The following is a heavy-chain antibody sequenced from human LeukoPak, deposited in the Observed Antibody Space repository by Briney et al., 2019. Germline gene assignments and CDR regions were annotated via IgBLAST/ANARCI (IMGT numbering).Heavy chain of an antibody. Sequence: ASVKVSCKASGYTFTSYAISWVRQAPGQGLEWMGWIRAHNGDTNHAQQLQGRVTMTTDTSTRTAYMELRSLRSEDAAVYYCARGEFICTINTCYASALDSWGQGTLVTVSS. V-gene: IGHV1-18*01. J-gene: IGHJ4*02. CDR2: IRAHNGDT. CDR3: ARGEFICTINTCYASALDS. D-gene: IGHD2-2*01. CDR1: GYTFTSYA.